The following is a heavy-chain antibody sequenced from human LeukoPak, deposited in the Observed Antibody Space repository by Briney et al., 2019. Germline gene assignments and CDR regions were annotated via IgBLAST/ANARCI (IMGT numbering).Heavy chain of an antibody. D-gene: IGHD3-3*01. V-gene: IGHV4-59*01. CDR1: GGSISSYY. CDR2: IYYSGST. CDR3: ASGDTNGDYDFWSGYPEYFQH. Sequence: SETLSLTCTVSGGSISSYYWSWIRQPPGKGLEWVGYIYYSGSTNYNPSLKSRVTISVDTSKNQFSLKLSSVTAADTAVYYCASGDTNGDYDFWSGYPEYFQHWGQGTLVTVSS. J-gene: IGHJ1*01.